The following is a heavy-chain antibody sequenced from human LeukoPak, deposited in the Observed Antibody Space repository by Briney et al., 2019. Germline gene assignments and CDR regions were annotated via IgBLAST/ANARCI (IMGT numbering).Heavy chain of an antibody. CDR3: ARSYYDSSGYPY. J-gene: IGHJ4*02. CDR1: GGPFSGYY. V-gene: IGHV4-34*01. CDR2: INHSGST. D-gene: IGHD3-22*01. Sequence: SETLSLTCAVYGGPFSGYYWSWIRQPPGKGLEWIGEINHSGSTNYNPSLKSRVTISVDTSKNQFSLKLSSVTAADTAVYYCARSYYDSSGYPYWGQGTLVTVSS.